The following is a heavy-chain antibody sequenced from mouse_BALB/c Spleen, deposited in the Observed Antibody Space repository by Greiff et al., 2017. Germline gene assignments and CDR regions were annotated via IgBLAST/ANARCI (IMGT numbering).Heavy chain of an antibody. CDR3: ARSPYGLDY. CDR1: GYTFTSYL. CDR2: INPSNGRT. Sequence: QVQLQQSGAELVKPGASVKLSCKASGYTFTSYLMHWVKQRPGQGLEWIGEINPSNGRTNYNEKFKSKATLTVDKSSSTAYMQLSSLTSEDSAVYYCARSPYGLDYWGQGTTLTVSS. V-gene: IGHV1S81*02. D-gene: IGHD2-10*02. J-gene: IGHJ2*01.